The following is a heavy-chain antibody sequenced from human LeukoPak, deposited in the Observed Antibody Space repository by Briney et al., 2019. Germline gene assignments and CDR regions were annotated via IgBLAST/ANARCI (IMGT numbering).Heavy chain of an antibody. D-gene: IGHD6-13*01. V-gene: IGHV3-23*01. CDR3: VKSRESSIWYSLGDF. J-gene: IGHJ4*02. CDR2: ISSSTSYI. CDR1: GFTFSNFG. Sequence: GGSLRLSCAASGFTFSNFGMSWVRQAPGKGLEWVSTISSSTSYIFYADSVKGRFTISRDNSKNTLHLQLNSLRVDDTAVYYCVKSRESSIWYSLGDFWGQGTLVTVSS.